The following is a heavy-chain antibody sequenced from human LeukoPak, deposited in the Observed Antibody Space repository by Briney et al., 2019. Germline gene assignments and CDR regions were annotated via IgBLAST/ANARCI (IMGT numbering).Heavy chain of an antibody. CDR1: GYTFTSYG. CDR2: ISAYNGNT. V-gene: IGHV1-18*01. CDR3: ARVTDVLRYFDWLLYNGHFDY. Sequence: ASVKVSCKASGYTFTSYGISWVRQAPGQGLEWMGWISAYNGNTNYAQKLQGRVTMTTDTSTSTAYMGLRSLRSDDTAVYYCARVTDVLRYFDWLLYNGHFDYWGQGTLVTVSS. J-gene: IGHJ4*02. D-gene: IGHD3-9*01.